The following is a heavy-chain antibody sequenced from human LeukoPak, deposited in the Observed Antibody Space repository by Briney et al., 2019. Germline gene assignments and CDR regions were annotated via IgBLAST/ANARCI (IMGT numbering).Heavy chain of an antibody. J-gene: IGHJ6*02. CDR1: GVSISSYY. CDR3: ARQTPYYCGGDCSYGMDV. Sequence: SSETLSLTCTVSGVSISSYYWTWIRQPPGKGLEWIGYIYYSGSTNYNPSLKSRVTISVDTSKNQFSLKLSSVTAADTAVYYCARQTPYYCGGDCSYGMDVWGQGTTVTVSS. CDR2: IYYSGST. V-gene: IGHV4-59*08. D-gene: IGHD2-21*02.